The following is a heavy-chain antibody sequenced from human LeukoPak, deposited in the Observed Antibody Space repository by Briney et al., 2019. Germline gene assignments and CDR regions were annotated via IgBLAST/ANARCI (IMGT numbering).Heavy chain of an antibody. Sequence: PGGSLRLSCAASGFTFSSYGMHWVRQAPGKGLEWVAVIPYDGSNTYYADSVKGRFTISRDNSKNTLYLQMNSLRAEDTAVYFCARDYLGISVAGALDSWGQGTLVTVSS. CDR3: ARDYLGISVAGALDS. D-gene: IGHD6-19*01. CDR2: IPYDGSNT. V-gene: IGHV3-30*03. J-gene: IGHJ4*02. CDR1: GFTFSSYG.